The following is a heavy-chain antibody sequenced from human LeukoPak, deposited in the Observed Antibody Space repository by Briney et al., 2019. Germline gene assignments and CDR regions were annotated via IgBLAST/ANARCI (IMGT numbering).Heavy chain of an antibody. CDR3: ARDPSRYLCVGHYDH. V-gene: IGHV3-21*01. D-gene: IGHD3-10*02. Sequence: GGSLRLSCAASGFTFSTSAMNWVRQVPGKGLEWVSSIDLDSSHIYYAASVRGRFTISRDNARNSVYLQMNSLRVEDTALYYCARDPSRYLCVGHYDHWAQETLVAVSS. J-gene: IGHJ4*02. CDR1: GFTFSTSA. CDR2: IDLDSSHI.